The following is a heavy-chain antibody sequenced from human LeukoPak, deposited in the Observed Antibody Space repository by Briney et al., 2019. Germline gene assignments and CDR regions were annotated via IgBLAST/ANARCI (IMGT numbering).Heavy chain of an antibody. CDR2: IYYSGST. Sequence: PSETLSLTCIVSGGSISSGDYYWSWIRQPPGKGLEWIGYIYYSGSTYYNPSLKSRVTISVDTSKNQFSLKLSSVTAADTAVYYCARGAYYYDSSGYYYGEMRYYGMDVWGQGTTVTVSS. V-gene: IGHV4-30-4*01. CDR3: ARGAYYYDSSGYYYGEMRYYGMDV. CDR1: GGSISSGDYY. J-gene: IGHJ6*02. D-gene: IGHD3-22*01.